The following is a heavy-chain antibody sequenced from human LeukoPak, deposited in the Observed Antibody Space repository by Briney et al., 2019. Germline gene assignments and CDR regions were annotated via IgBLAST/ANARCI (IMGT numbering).Heavy chain of an antibody. CDR1: GFTVSSNY. CDR2: IYSGGST. J-gene: IGHJ4*02. V-gene: IGHV3-53*05. Sequence: GGSLRLSCAASGFTVSSNYMSWVRQAPGKGLEWVSIIYSGGSTYYADAVKGRFTISRDNAKNTLYLQMNSLRAEDTALHYCAKDAGYSGTLGFDYWGQGTLVTVSS. CDR3: AKDAGYSGTLGFDY. D-gene: IGHD1-26*01.